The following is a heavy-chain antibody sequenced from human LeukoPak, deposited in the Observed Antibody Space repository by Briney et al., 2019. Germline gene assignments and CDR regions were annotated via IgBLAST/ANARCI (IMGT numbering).Heavy chain of an antibody. Sequence: PGGSLRLSCAASGFTFGSSAMSWVRQAPGKGLVWVSGISGRGGSPYYADSVRGRFTISRDTSKNTLYLQLNSLRAEDTAIYYCAIAGREWELFPFHYWGQGTLVSVS. D-gene: IGHD1-26*01. CDR2: ISGRGGSP. V-gene: IGHV3-23*01. J-gene: IGHJ4*02. CDR1: GFTFGSSA. CDR3: AIAGREWELFPFHY.